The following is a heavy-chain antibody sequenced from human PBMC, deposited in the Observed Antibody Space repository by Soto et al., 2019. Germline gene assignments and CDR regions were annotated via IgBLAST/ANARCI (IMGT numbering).Heavy chain of an antibody. CDR2: IYSGGGT. J-gene: IGHJ4*02. CDR3: ARDWAYSTTQEFDS. Sequence: PGGSLRLSCAASGFTVTSNYMSWVRQAPGKGLEWVSVIYSGGGTYYADSVKGRFTISRDNSKNTLYLQMNSLRVEDTAVYYCARDWAYSTTQEFDSWGQGTLVPVSS. V-gene: IGHV3-66*01. D-gene: IGHD5-12*01. CDR1: GFTVTSNY.